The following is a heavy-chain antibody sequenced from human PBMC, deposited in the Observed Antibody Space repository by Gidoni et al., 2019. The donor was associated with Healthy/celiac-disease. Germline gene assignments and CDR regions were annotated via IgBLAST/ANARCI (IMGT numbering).Heavy chain of an antibody. CDR3: ARVRQKANWFDP. Sequence: QVQLQASGPGLVKPSETLSLTCTVSGGAISSYDWSWLRQPPGKGLEWIGYIYYSGSTNYNPSLQSRVTISVDTSKYQFSLKLSSVTAADTAVYYCARVRQKANWFDPWGQGTLVTVSS. CDR2: IYYSGST. J-gene: IGHJ5*02. CDR1: GGAISSYD. D-gene: IGHD6-25*01. V-gene: IGHV4-59*01.